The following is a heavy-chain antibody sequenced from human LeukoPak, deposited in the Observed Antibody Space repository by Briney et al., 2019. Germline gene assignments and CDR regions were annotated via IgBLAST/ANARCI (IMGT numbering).Heavy chain of an antibody. J-gene: IGHJ6*03. CDR2: IIPIFGTA. V-gene: IGHV1-69*05. Sequence: SVKVSCKASGGTFSSYAISWVRQAPGQGLEWMGRIIPIFGTANYAQKFQGRVTITTDESTSTAYMELSSLRSEDTAVYYCARDPLVHPYYYYYMDVWGKGTTVTVSS. CDR1: GGTFSSYA. CDR3: ARDPLVHPYYYYYMDV.